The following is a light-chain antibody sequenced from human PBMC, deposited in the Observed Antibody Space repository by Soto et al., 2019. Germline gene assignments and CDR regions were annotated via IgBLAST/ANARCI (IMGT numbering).Light chain of an antibody. CDR2: KAS. V-gene: IGKV1-5*03. CDR3: XXXXGYMWT. Sequence: DIHLTQSPSTLSASVGDRVTITCRASQSISSWLAWYQQKPGKAPKLLIYKASTLESGVPSRFSGSGSGTXFTLXIXSXXPDXXXXXXXXXXXGYMWTFGQGTKVEIK. J-gene: IGKJ1*01. CDR1: QSISSW.